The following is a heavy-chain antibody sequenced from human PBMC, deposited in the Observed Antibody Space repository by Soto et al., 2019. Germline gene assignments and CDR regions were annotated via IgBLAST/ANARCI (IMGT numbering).Heavy chain of an antibody. Sequence: QLVESGGGVVQPARSLKLSCTASNFVFSVYSLHWVRQAPGKGLEWVAVISYDGGNKYYADSVKGRFTISRDNSKNTLHLQMNSLRREDTAVYYCARDKDQYDFWGGTLDSWGQGTLVTVSS. J-gene: IGHJ4*02. CDR3: ARDKDQYDFWGGTLDS. CDR2: ISYDGGNK. V-gene: IGHV3-30-3*01. CDR1: NFVFSVYS. D-gene: IGHD3-3*01.